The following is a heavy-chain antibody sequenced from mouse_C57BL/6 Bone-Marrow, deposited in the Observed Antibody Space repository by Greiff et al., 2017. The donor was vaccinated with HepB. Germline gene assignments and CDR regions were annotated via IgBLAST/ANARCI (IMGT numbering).Heavy chain of an antibody. D-gene: IGHD1-1*01. CDR2: INPSNGGT. J-gene: IGHJ4*01. V-gene: IGHV1-53*01. CDR1: GYTFTSYW. Sequence: QVQLQQSGTVLARPGASVKLSCKASGYTFTSYWMHWVKQRPGQGLEWIGNINPSNGGTNYNEKFKSKATLTVDKSSSTAYMQLSSLTSEDSAVYYCARYGTNYYAMDYWGQGTSVTVSS. CDR3: ARYGTNYYAMDY.